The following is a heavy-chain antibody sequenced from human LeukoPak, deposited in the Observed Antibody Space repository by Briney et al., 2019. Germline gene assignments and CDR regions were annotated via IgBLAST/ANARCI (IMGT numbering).Heavy chain of an antibody. Sequence: GGSLRLSCAASGFTFSSYSMNWVRQAPGKGLEWVSYISSISSTIYYADSVKGRFTISRDNAKNSLYLQMNSLRAEDTAVYYCARDGIFDYWGQGTLVTVSS. CDR2: ISSISSTI. V-gene: IGHV3-48*01. CDR1: GFTFSSYS. J-gene: IGHJ4*02. CDR3: ARDGIFDY.